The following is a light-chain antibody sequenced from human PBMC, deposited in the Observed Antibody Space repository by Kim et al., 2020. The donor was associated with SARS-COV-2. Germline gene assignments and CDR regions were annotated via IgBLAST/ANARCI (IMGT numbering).Light chain of an antibody. Sequence: DIQMTQSPSTLSASVGDRVTITCRASQSISSWLAWYQQKPGKAPKLLIYDASSLESGVPSRFSGSGSGTEFTLTISSLQPDDFATYYCQQYNRPRTFGQGTKVDIK. V-gene: IGKV1-5*01. J-gene: IGKJ1*01. CDR2: DAS. CDR1: QSISSW. CDR3: QQYNRPRT.